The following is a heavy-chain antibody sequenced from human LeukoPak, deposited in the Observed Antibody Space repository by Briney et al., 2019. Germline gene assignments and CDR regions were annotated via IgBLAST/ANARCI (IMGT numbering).Heavy chain of an antibody. CDR1: GYTLTQLS. D-gene: IGHD2-15*01. Sequence: GASVKVSCKVSGYTLTQLSMHWVRQAPGKGLEWMGDFDSENGETIYAQKFQGRVTMTEDTSTDTAYMELSSLRSEDTAVYYCATAGYCSGGSCYSRSYYGMDVWGKGTTVAVSS. CDR3: ATAGYCSGGSCYSRSYYGMDV. V-gene: IGHV1-24*01. CDR2: FDSENGET. J-gene: IGHJ6*04.